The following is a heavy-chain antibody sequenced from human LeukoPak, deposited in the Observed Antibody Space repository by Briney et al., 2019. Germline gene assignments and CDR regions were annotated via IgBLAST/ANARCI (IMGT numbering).Heavy chain of an antibody. CDR1: GFTFSSYW. J-gene: IGHJ4*02. CDR3: ARGRKLGAPTYFFDY. D-gene: IGHD1-26*01. V-gene: IGHV3-23*01. CDR2: ISGSGDNT. Sequence: GGSLRLSCAASGFTFSSYWMSWVRQAPGKGLEWVSGISGSGDNTYYADSVRGRFTISRDKSKSTVYLQMNSLGVEDTAIYYCARGRKLGAPTYFFDYWGQGTLVTVSS.